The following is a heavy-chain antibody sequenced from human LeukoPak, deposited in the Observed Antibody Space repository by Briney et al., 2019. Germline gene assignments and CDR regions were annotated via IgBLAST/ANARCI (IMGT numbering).Heavy chain of an antibody. V-gene: IGHV4-59*01. Sequence: PSETLSLTCTVSGGSISSYYWSWIRQPPGKGLEWIGYIYYSGSTNYNPSLKSRVTISVDTSKNQFSLKLSSVTAADTAVYYCARVVAAPNYFDYWGQGTLVTVSS. D-gene: IGHD2-15*01. CDR1: GGSISSYY. CDR2: IYYSGST. J-gene: IGHJ4*02. CDR3: ARVVAAPNYFDY.